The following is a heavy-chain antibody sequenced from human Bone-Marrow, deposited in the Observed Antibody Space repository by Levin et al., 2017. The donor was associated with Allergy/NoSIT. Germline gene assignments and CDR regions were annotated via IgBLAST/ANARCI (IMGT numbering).Heavy chain of an antibody. CDR1: GGSISSAGYH. V-gene: IGHV4-31*03. J-gene: IGHJ4*02. CDR2: ISYRGST. Sequence: SQTLSLTCTVSGGSISSAGYHWTWIRQDPGKGLERIGYISYRGSTYFNLSLKSRLTMSIDTSEQHFFLNLTSVSAADTAIYYCARLDGYSFDYWGQGALVTVSS. D-gene: IGHD1-1*01. CDR3: ARLDGYSFDY.